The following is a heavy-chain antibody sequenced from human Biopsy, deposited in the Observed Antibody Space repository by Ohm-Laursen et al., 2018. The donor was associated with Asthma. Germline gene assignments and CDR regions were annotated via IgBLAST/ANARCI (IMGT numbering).Heavy chain of an antibody. CDR1: GYTFTGYY. V-gene: IGHV1-2*02. CDR2: INPNSGGT. D-gene: IGHD3-16*01. CDR3: ARIKIRIGAGTDRYFDL. J-gene: IGHJ2*01. Sequence: GASVKVSCKASGYTFTGYYMHWVRQAPGQGLEWMGWINPNSGGTNYAQKFLGRVTMTRDTSVNTAFMVLSRLRSDDTAVYYCARIKIRIGAGTDRYFDLWGRGTLVTVSS.